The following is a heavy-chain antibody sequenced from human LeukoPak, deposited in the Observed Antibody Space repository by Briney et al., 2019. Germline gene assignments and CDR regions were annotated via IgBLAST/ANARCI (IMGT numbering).Heavy chain of an antibody. V-gene: IGHV3-23*01. CDR3: VKRSVPAAREYYFEY. Sequence: GGSLRLSCAASGSTFSNYAMSWVRLAPGKGLEWVSTIAVGGGSTFYADSVKGRFTISSDRSKNTLYLQMNSLRAEDTALYYCVKRSVPAAREYYFEYWGQGTLVTVSS. CDR2: IAVGGGST. CDR1: GSTFSNYA. D-gene: IGHD2-2*01. J-gene: IGHJ4*02.